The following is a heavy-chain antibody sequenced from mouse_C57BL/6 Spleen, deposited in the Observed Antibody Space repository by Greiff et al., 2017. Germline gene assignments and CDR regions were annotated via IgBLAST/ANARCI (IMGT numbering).Heavy chain of an antibody. CDR1: GFTFSSYT. V-gene: IGHV5-9*01. CDR3: ARHCRDYYGSSYYAMDY. D-gene: IGHD1-1*01. Sequence: EVKLVESGGGLVKPGGSLKLSCAASGFTFSSYTMSWVRQTPEKRLEWVATISGGGGNTYYPDSVKGRFTISRDNAKNPLYLQMSSLRSEDTALEYCARHCRDYYGSSYYAMDYWGKGTSVTVSS. J-gene: IGHJ4*01. CDR2: ISGGGGNT.